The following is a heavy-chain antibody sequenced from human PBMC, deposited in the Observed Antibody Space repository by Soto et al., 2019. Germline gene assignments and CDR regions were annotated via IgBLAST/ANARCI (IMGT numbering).Heavy chain of an antibody. V-gene: IGHV3-30*18. Sequence: VQLLESGGILVGPGGSLRLSCAASGFTFSSYGMHWVRQAPGKGLEWVAVISYDGSNKYYADSVKGRFTISRDNSKNTLYLQMNSLRAEDTAVYYCAKIGVVVAANAFDIWGQGTMVTVSS. CDR3: AKIGVVVAANAFDI. CDR1: GFTFSSYG. D-gene: IGHD2-15*01. CDR2: ISYDGSNK. J-gene: IGHJ3*02.